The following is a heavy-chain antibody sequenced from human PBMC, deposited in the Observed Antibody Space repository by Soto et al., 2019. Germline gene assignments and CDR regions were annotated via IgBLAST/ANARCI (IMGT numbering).Heavy chain of an antibody. V-gene: IGHV4-38-2*02. Sequence: PSETLSLTCAVSGYSISSGYYWGWIRQPPGKGLEWIGSIYHSGSTYYSPSLKSRVTISVDTSKNQFSLKLSSVTAADTAVYYCAIDSYYDFWSGSSNPYGMDVWGQGTTVTVSS. D-gene: IGHD3-3*01. CDR2: IYHSGST. CDR3: AIDSYYDFWSGSSNPYGMDV. CDR1: GYSISSGYY. J-gene: IGHJ6*02.